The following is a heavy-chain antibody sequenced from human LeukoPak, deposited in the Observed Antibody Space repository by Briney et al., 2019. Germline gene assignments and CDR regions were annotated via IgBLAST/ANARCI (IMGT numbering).Heavy chain of an antibody. V-gene: IGHV3-21*01. CDR3: ARSHPGRIVVVTAIAFDY. Sequence: GGSLRLSCAASGFTFSSYSMNWVRQAPGKGLEWVSSISSSSSYIYYADSVKGRFTISRDNAKNSLYLQMNSLRAEDTAVYYCARSHPGRIVVVTAIAFDYWGQGTLVTVSS. D-gene: IGHD2-21*02. J-gene: IGHJ4*02. CDR1: GFTFSSYS. CDR2: ISSSSSYI.